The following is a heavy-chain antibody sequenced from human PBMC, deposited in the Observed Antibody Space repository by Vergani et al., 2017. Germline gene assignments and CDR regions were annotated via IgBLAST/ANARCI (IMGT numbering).Heavy chain of an antibody. CDR3: ARARRNNWFDP. J-gene: IGHJ5*02. V-gene: IGHV1-18*01. CDR2: ISAYNGNT. CDR1: GYTFTSYG. Sequence: QVQLVQSGAEVKKPGASVKVSCKASGYTFTSYGISWVRQAPGQGLEWMGWISAYNGNTNYAQKLQGRVTMTRDTSISTAYMELSRLRSDDTAVYYCARARRNNWFDPWGQGTLVTVSS.